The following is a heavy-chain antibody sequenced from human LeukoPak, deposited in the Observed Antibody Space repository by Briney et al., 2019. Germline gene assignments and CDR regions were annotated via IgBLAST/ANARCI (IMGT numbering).Heavy chain of an antibody. J-gene: IGHJ4*02. CDR3: AKDPLTYYYDSSGYSQVDY. V-gene: IGHV3-23*01. CDR1: GFTFRSFA. CDR2: LIVIGGST. D-gene: IGHD3-22*01. Sequence: GGPLSFSCAASGFTFRSFALGWVGRPPGRGLEWAQVLIVIGGSTYYADSVKGRFTISRDNSKNTLYLQMNSLRAEDTAVYYCAKDPLTYYYDSSGYSQVDYWGQGTLVTVSS.